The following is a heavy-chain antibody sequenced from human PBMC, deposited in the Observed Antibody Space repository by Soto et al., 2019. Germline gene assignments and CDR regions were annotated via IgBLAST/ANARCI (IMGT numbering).Heavy chain of an antibody. CDR2: IYYSGST. CDR1: GGSISSSSYY. D-gene: IGHD3-22*01. Sequence: QLQLQESGPGLVKPSETLSLTCTVSGGSISSSSYYWGWIRQPPGKGLEWIGSIYYSGSTYYNPALKSRVTRSVDTSKNLFSLKLISVTAAYTAVYYCAKHHYYDSSGYSDAFDIWGQGKMFTVSP. CDR3: AKHHYYDSSGYSDAFDI. V-gene: IGHV4-39*01. J-gene: IGHJ3*02.